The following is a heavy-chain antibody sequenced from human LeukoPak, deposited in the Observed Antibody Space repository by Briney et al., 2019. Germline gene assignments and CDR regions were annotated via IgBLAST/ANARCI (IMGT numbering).Heavy chain of an antibody. V-gene: IGHV4-34*01. J-gene: IGHJ1*01. CDR3: ARDSTTGSSSGDFQH. Sequence: PSETLSLTCAVYGGSFSGYYWSWIRQPPGKGLEWIGEIYHSGSTNYNPSLKSRVTISVDESKNQFSLKLSSVTAADTAVYYCARDSTTGSSSGDFQHWGQGTLVTVSS. D-gene: IGHD6-13*01. CDR2: IYHSGST. CDR1: GGSFSGYY.